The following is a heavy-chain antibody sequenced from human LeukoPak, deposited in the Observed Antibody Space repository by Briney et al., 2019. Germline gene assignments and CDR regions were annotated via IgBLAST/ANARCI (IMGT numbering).Heavy chain of an antibody. D-gene: IGHD1-7*01. CDR2: IYSGGDT. V-gene: IGHV3-66*01. CDR3: ARAYDWNYVY. Sequence: TGGSLRLSCAASGFTVSNNYMSWVRQAPGKGLEWVSVIYSGGDTYYADSVKGRFTISRDNSKNTLYLQMNSLRTEDTAVYYCARAYDWNYVYWGQGTPVTVSS. CDR1: GFTVSNNY. J-gene: IGHJ4*02.